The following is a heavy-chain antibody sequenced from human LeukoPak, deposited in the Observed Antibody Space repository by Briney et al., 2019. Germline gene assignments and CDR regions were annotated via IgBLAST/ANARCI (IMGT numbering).Heavy chain of an antibody. V-gene: IGHV3-20*04. D-gene: IGHD6-13*01. CDR1: GFTFDDYG. CDR3: ARQRYSSSWYAGDY. J-gene: IGHJ4*02. CDR2: INWNGGST. Sequence: GGSLRLSCAASGFTFDDYGMSWVRQAPGKGLEWVSGINWNGGSTGYADSVKGRFTISRDNAKNSLYLQMNSLRAEDAALYYCARQRYSSSWYAGDYWGQGTLVTVSS.